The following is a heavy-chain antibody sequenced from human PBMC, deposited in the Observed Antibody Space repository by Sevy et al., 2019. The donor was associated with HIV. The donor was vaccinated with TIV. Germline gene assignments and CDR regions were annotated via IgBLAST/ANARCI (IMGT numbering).Heavy chain of an antibody. CDR3: TRNKIYDVWSGYWFREKWAYYYDGIDV. CDR2: IRSKAYGWTT. CDR1: GFTFGDYA. Sequence: GGSLRLSCTASGFTFGDYAMSWVRQAPGKGLEWVGFIRSKAYGWTTEYAAAVKCRFTISRDDFKRIAYLQMNSLTTEYTSVYYFTRNKIYDVWSGYWFREKWAYYYDGIDVWGQGATVSVSS. V-gene: IGHV3-49*04. D-gene: IGHD3-3*01. J-gene: IGHJ6*02.